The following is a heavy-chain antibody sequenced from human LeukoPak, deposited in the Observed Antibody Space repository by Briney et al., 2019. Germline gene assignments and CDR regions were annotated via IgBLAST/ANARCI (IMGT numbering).Heavy chain of an antibody. CDR3: ARADRYGTTWYGRVDY. CDR1: GFTFSNYA. J-gene: IGHJ4*02. D-gene: IGHD6-13*01. V-gene: IGHV3-23*01. Sequence: GGSLRLSCGASGFTFSNYAMSWVRQAPGKGLESVSDIRSTGGTTAYADSVKGRFTISRDNSRNTLYLQMNSLRAEDPAVYYCARADRYGTTWYGRVDYWGQGTLVTVSS. CDR2: IRSTGGTT.